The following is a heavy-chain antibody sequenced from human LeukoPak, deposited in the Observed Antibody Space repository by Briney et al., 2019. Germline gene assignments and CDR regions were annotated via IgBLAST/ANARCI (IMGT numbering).Heavy chain of an antibody. CDR1: GGPISSGDYY. J-gene: IGHJ3*02. CDR3: ASTDTNGGAFDI. CDR2: IYSSGST. D-gene: IGHD2-8*01. V-gene: IGHV4-61*02. Sequence: SETLSLTCTVSGGPISSGDYYWSWIRQPAGKGLEWIGRIYSSGSTNHNPSLKSRVTISTDTSKNQFSLKLSSVTGADTAVYYCASTDTNGGAFDIWGQGTMVTVSS.